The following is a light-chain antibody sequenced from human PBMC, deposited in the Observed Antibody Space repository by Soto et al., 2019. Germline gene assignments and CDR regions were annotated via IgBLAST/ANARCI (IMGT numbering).Light chain of an antibody. CDR2: GVF. Sequence: VLTQSRDTLSLSPGDRATLSCRASQSSSNQYLAWYQQRPGQPPRLLIYGVFIRANGIPDRFSGSGFGSDFTLTISRLEPEDFAVYYCQDFAYPEWTFGQGTKVDIK. CDR1: QSSSNQY. J-gene: IGKJ1*01. V-gene: IGKV3-20*01. CDR3: QDFAYPEWT.